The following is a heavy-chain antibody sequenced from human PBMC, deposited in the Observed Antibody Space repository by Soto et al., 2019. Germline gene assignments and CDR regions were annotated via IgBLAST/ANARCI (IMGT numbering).Heavy chain of an antibody. CDR2: ISWNSGSI. CDR3: AKDARSSYYYMDV. CDR1: GFTFDDYA. D-gene: IGHD4-17*01. V-gene: IGHV3-9*01. J-gene: IGHJ6*03. Sequence: VQLVESGGGLVQPGRSLRLSCAASGFTFDDYAMHWVRQAPGKGLEWVSGISWNSGSIGYADSVKGRFTISRDNAKNSLYLQMNSLRAEDTALYYCAKDARSSYYYMDVWGKGTTVTVSS.